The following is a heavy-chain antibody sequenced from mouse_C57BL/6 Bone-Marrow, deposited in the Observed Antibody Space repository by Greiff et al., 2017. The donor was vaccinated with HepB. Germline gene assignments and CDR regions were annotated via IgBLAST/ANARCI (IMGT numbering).Heavy chain of an antibody. CDR2: IHPNSGST. V-gene: IGHV1-64*01. Sequence: VQLQHPGAELVKPGASVKLSCKASGYTFTSYWMHWVKQRPGQGLEWIGMIHPNSGSTNYNEKFKSKATLTVDKSSSTAYMQLSSLTSEDSAVYYCANYYDYAWFAYWGQGTLVTVSA. CDR3: ANYYDYAWFAY. D-gene: IGHD2-4*01. CDR1: GYTFTSYW. J-gene: IGHJ3*01.